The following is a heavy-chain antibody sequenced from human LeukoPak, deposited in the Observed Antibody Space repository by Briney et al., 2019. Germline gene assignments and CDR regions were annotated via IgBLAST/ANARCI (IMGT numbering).Heavy chain of an antibody. D-gene: IGHD3-22*01. Sequence: SETLSLTCTVSGGSISSYYWSWIRQPPGKGLEWIGYIYYSGSTNYNPSLKSRVTISVDTSKNQFSLKLSSVTAADTAVYYCARAGGYYYDSSGYGVNWFDPWGQGTLVTVSS. CDR3: ARAGGYYYDSSGYGVNWFDP. CDR1: GGSISSYY. CDR2: IYYSGST. J-gene: IGHJ5*02. V-gene: IGHV4-59*01.